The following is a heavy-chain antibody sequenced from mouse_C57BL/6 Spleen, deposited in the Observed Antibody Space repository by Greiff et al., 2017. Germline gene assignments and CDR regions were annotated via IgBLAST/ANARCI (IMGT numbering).Heavy chain of an antibody. CDR2: IYPRDGST. CDR1: GYTFTSYD. CDR3: ARSIWLRQEGHYFDY. Sequence: QVQLKQSGPELVKPGASVKLSCKASGYTFTSYDINWVKQRPGPGLEWIGWIYPRDGSTKYNEKFKGKATLTVDTSSSTAYMELHSLTSEDSAVYFCARSIWLRQEGHYFDYWGQGTTLTVSS. V-gene: IGHV1-85*01. D-gene: IGHD2-2*01. J-gene: IGHJ2*01.